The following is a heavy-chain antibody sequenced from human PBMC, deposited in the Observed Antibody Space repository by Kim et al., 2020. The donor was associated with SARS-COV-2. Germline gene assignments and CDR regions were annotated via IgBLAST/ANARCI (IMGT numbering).Heavy chain of an antibody. CDR3: ARDLWKYSSSWQGRNWFDP. V-gene: IGHV1-46*01. CDR2: INPSGGST. D-gene: IGHD6-13*01. J-gene: IGHJ5*02. CDR1: GYTFTSYY. Sequence: ASVKVSCKASGYTFTSYYMHWVRQAPGQGLEWMGIINPSGGSTSYAQKFQGRVTMTRDTSTSTVYMELSSLRSEDTAVYYCARDLWKYSSSWQGRNWFDPWGQGTLVTVSS.